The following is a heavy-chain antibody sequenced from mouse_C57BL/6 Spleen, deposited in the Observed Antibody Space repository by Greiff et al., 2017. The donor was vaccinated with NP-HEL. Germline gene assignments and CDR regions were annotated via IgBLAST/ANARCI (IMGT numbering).Heavy chain of an antibody. CDR2: IYPGDGDT. CDR3: ARSTTTASGGYFDV. Sequence: VQLVESGAELVKPGASVKISCKASGYAFSSYWMNWVKQRPGKGLEWIGQIYPGDGDTNYNGKFKGKATLTADKSSSTAYMQLSSLTSEDSAVYFCARSTTTASGGYFDVWGTGTTVTVSS. D-gene: IGHD1-2*01. J-gene: IGHJ1*03. CDR1: GYAFSSYW. V-gene: IGHV1-80*01.